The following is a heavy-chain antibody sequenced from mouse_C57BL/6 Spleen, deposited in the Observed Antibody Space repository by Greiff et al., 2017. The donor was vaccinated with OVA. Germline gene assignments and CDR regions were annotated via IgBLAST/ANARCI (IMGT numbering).Heavy chain of an antibody. V-gene: IGHV1-54*01. D-gene: IGHD1-1*01. Sequence: VKLQESGAELVRPGPSVKVSCKASGYAFTNYLIEWVKQRPGQGLEWIGVINPGSGGTNYNEKFKGKATLTADKSSSTAYMQLSSLTSEDSAVYFCARNGYYGSSDGYFDVWGTGTTVTVSS. CDR2: INPGSGGT. CDR3: ARNGYYGSSDGYFDV. CDR1: GYAFTNYL. J-gene: IGHJ1*03.